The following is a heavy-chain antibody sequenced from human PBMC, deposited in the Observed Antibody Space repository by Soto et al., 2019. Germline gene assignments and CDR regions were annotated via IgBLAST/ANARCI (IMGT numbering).Heavy chain of an antibody. V-gene: IGHV4-31*03. Sequence: QVQLQESGPGLVKPSQTLSLTCTVSGGSVNIGGYYWSWIRQHPEKGLEWIGYIYYSGSTYYNPSIKGRSTISLDTSKNQCALSLSSVTAADTAVYYCARKSFSSTSRFDYWGQGTLVTVSS. CDR1: GGSVNIGGYY. CDR3: ARKSFSSTSRFDY. D-gene: IGHD6-19*01. J-gene: IGHJ4*02. CDR2: IYYSGST.